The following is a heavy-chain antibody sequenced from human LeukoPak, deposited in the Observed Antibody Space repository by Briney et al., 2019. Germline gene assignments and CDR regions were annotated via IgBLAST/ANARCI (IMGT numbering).Heavy chain of an antibody. J-gene: IGHJ4*02. CDR3: ARHMVLSPCDY. D-gene: IGHD4/OR15-4a*01. V-gene: IGHV3-11*01. CDR2: ISASGGMM. Sequence: GWSLRLSCAASGFRFDDYYLSWIRQAPGKGLEWISFISASGGMMDHADSVKGRFTISRDNAKNSVYLEMNNLRAEDTAVYHCARHMVLSPCDYWGPGTLVTVS. CDR1: GFRFDDYY.